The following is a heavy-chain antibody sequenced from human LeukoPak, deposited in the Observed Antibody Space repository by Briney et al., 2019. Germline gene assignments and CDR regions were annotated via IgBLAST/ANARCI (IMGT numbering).Heavy chain of an antibody. Sequence: GGSLRLSCVAPGFTFSSYSLSWVRQAPGKGLEWVSYISSGSDTKYYADSVKGRFTISRDNAKNSLYLQVNSLRAEDTAVYYCARGAESGTSRFDYWGQGTLVTVSS. CDR3: ARGAESGTSRFDY. V-gene: IGHV3-48*01. CDR1: GFTFSSYS. CDR2: ISSGSDTK. D-gene: IGHD3-3*01. J-gene: IGHJ4*02.